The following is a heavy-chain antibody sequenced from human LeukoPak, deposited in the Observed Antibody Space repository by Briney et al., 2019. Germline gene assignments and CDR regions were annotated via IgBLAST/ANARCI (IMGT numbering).Heavy chain of an antibody. CDR3: ARVELGGSLEY. Sequence: TSETLSLTCTVSGGSISSGDYYWSWIRQPPGKGLEWIGYIYYSGSTYYNPSLKSRVTISVDTSKNQFSLKLSSVTAADTAVYYCARVELGGSLEYWGQGTLVTVSS. CDR1: GGSISSGDYY. D-gene: IGHD1-26*01. V-gene: IGHV4-30-4*01. J-gene: IGHJ4*02. CDR2: IYYSGST.